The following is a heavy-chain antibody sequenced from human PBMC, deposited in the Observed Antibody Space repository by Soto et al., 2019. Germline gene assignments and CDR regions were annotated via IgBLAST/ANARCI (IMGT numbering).Heavy chain of an antibody. J-gene: IGHJ4*02. CDR2: ISAYNGNT. V-gene: IGHV1-18*04. D-gene: IGHD6-19*01. Sequence: QVQLVQSGAEVKKPGASVKVSCKASGYTFTSYGISWVRQAPGQGLEWMGWISAYNGNTNYAQKLQGRVTMTTDTSTSTADMELRSLRSDDTAVYYCAGDSGSGWYSDLGDYWGQGTLVTVSS. CDR1: GYTFTSYG. CDR3: AGDSGSGWYSDLGDY.